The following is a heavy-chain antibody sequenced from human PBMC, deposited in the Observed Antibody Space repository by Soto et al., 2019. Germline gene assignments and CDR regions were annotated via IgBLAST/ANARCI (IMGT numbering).Heavy chain of an antibody. V-gene: IGHV4-34*01. CDR2: INHSGST. D-gene: IGHD2-2*01. CDR1: GGSFSGYY. CDR3: ARGRYCSSTSCYLHYGMDV. Sequence: SETLSLTCAVYGGSFSGYYWSWIRQPPGKGLEWIGEINHSGSTNYNPSLKSRVTISVDTSKNQFSLKLSSVTAADTAVYYCARGRYCSSTSCYLHYGMDVWGQGTAVTVSS. J-gene: IGHJ6*02.